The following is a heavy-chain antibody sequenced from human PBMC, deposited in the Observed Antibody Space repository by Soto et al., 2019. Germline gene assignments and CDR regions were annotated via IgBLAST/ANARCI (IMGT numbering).Heavy chain of an antibody. CDR1: GFTFTSNA. Sequence: GGSLRLSCAASGFTFTSNAMSWVRQGPGKGLEWVSGVSSSGDRTYYTDSVKGRFTFARDNSKNTLYLQMDSLRAEDTATYYCAKGHYNWNLPGWFDPWGQGTLVTVSS. V-gene: IGHV3-23*01. CDR3: AKGHYNWNLPGWFDP. CDR2: VSSSGDRT. D-gene: IGHD1-20*01. J-gene: IGHJ5*02.